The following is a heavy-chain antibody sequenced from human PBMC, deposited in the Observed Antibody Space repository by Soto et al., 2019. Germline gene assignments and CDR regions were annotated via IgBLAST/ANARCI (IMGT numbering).Heavy chain of an antibody. CDR1: GGSFSGYY. V-gene: IGHV4-34*01. Sequence: SETLSLTCAVYGGSFSGYYWSWIRQPPGKGLEWIGEINHSGSTNYNPSLKSRVTISVDTSENQFSLKLSSVTAADTAVYYCARGHQLPYYYYYGMDVWGQGTTVTVSS. D-gene: IGHD2-2*01. CDR2: INHSGST. J-gene: IGHJ6*02. CDR3: ARGHQLPYYYYYGMDV.